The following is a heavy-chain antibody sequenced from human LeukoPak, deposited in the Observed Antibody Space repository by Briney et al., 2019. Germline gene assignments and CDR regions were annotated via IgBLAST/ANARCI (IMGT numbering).Heavy chain of an antibody. Sequence: GGSLRLSCAASGFTFSSYEMNWVRQAPGKGLEWVSYISNSGSNRYYADSVKGRFTISRDNAKNSVYLQMNSLRAEDTAVYYCARAGFWSGLIHYFDYWGQGTLVTVSS. CDR1: GFTFSSYE. D-gene: IGHD3-3*01. CDR3: ARAGFWSGLIHYFDY. V-gene: IGHV3-48*03. J-gene: IGHJ4*02. CDR2: ISNSGSNR.